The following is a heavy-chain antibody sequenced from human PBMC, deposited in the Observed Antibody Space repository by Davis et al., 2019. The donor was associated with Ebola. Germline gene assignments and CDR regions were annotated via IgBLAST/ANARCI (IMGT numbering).Heavy chain of an antibody. V-gene: IGHV1-3*01. J-gene: IGHJ6*02. CDR3: AGYYYYYGMDV. CDR1: GYIFTSYA. Sequence: ASVQVSCKASGYIFTSYAMLRVRHAPRQRLEWMGWINAGNGNTKYSQKFQGRVTITRDTSASTAYMELSSLRSEDTAVYYCAGYYYYYGMDVWGQGTTVAVSS. CDR2: INAGNGNT.